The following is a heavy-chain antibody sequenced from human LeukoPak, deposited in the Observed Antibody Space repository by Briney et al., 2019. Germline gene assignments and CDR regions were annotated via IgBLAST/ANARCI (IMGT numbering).Heavy chain of an antibody. CDR3: TREWRGIASHYSGMDV. CDR2: VGTNHDT. V-gene: IGHV3-13*01. CDR1: GFSVSTFD. J-gene: IGHJ6*02. Sequence: GESLRLFCVASGFSVSTFDMYWVRQAAGGGLEWVAAVGTNHDTLYLGSVKGRFTISRENAKNSLSLEMSYLTVEDTAVYYCTREWRGIASHYSGMDVWGQGTAVIVSS. D-gene: IGHD3-16*02.